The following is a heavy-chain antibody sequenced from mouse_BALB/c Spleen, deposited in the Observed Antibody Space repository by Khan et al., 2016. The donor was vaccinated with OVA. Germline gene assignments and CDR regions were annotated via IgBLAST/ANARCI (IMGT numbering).Heavy chain of an antibody. J-gene: IGHJ3*01. CDR3: ASHLTGSFAY. Sequence: EVELVESGGDLVKPGGSLKLSCAASGFIFSSYSMSWVHQTPDKRLEWVATICSGGDYTYSLDSVKGRFPISRDDAKNTLYLQMGRLKSEDTAMYYCASHLTGSFAYWGQGTLVTVSA. CDR1: GFIFSSYS. V-gene: IGHV5-6*01. D-gene: IGHD4-1*01. CDR2: ICSGGDYT.